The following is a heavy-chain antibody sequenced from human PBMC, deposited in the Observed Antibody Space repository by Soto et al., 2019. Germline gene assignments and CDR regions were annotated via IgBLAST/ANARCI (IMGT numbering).Heavy chain of an antibody. CDR3: AKGKRITMVRGVLGAFDI. D-gene: IGHD3-10*01. CDR2: ISWNSGSI. J-gene: IGHJ3*02. V-gene: IGHV3-9*01. Sequence: GESLRLSCAASGFTFDDYAMHWVRQAPGKGLEWVSGISWNSGSIGYADSVKGRFTISRDNAKNSLYLQMNSLRAEDTALYYCAKGKRITMVRGVLGAFDIWGQGTMVTVSS. CDR1: GFTFDDYA.